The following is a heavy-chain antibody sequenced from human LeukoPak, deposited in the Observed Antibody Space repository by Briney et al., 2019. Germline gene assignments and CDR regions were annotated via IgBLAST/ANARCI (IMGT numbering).Heavy chain of an antibody. J-gene: IGHJ6*04. CDR2: INPNSGGT. CDR3: FSRSYYYDSSGWDV. Sequence: ASVKVSCKASGYTFTGYYMHWVRQAPGQGLEWMGWINPNSGGTNYAQKFQGRVTMTRDTSISTAYMELSRLRSDDTAVYYCFSRSYYYDSSGWDVWGKGTTVTVSS. CDR1: GYTFTGYY. V-gene: IGHV1-2*02. D-gene: IGHD3-22*01.